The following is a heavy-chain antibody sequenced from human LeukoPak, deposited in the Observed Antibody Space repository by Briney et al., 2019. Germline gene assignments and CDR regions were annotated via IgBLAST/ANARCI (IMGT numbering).Heavy chain of an antibody. J-gene: IGHJ6*03. CDR1: GFTFNNYW. CDR3: AKLQGYTAMVYCYMDV. V-gene: IGHV3-7*01. CDR2: IKEDGSRK. Sequence: GGSLRLSCAASGFTFNNYWMSWVRQAPGKGLEWLANIKEDGSRKYHVDSVKGRFTISRDNAKKSLFLQMNSLRAEDTAVYYCAKLQGYTAMVYCYMDVWGKGTTVTVSS. D-gene: IGHD5-18*01.